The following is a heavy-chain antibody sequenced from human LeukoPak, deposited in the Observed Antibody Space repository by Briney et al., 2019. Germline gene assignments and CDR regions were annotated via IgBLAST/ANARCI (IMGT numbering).Heavy chain of an antibody. CDR2: IYHSGTT. J-gene: IGHJ5*02. Sequence: SETLSLTCAVSGGSISSGGSCWSWIRQPPGKGLEWIGYIYHSGTTYYNPSLKSRVTISVDRSKNQFSLKLSSVTAADTAVYYCARGDGYNFRGWFDPWGQGTLVTVSS. D-gene: IGHD5-24*01. V-gene: IGHV4-30-2*01. CDR1: GGSISSGGSC. CDR3: ARGDGYNFRGWFDP.